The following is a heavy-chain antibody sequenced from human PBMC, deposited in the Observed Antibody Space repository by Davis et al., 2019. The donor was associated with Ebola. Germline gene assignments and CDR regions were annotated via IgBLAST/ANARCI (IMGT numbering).Heavy chain of an antibody. Sequence: GESLKISCAASGFTFYRYEMNWVRQAPGKGLEWVAVISYDGSRIYYGDSVKGRFTIARDNSEKTLHLQMDGLRSDDTAVYYCAKDRQSRLLGWLGGYGMDVWGPGTKVTVSS. CDR3: AKDRQSRLLGWLGGYGMDV. V-gene: IGHV3-30*18. CDR1: GFTFYRYE. J-gene: IGHJ6*02. CDR2: ISYDGSRI. D-gene: IGHD3-3*01.